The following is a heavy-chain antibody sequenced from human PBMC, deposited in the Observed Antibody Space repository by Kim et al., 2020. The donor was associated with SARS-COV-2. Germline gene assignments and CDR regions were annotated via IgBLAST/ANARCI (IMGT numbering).Heavy chain of an antibody. CDR2: ISYDGSNK. J-gene: IGHJ6*01. Sequence: GGSLRLSCAASGFTFSSYAMHWVRQAPGKGLEWVAVISYDGSNKYYADSVKGRFTISRDNSKNTLYLQMNSLRAEDTAVYYCARGIKAHSSGYNYYYYG. V-gene: IGHV3-30*04. CDR3: ARGIKAHSSGYNYYYYG. D-gene: IGHD3-22*01. CDR1: GFTFSSYA.